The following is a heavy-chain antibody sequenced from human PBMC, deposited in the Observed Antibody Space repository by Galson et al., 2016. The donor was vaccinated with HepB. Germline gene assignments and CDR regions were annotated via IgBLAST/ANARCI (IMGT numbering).Heavy chain of an antibody. CDR3: ATARRGSSCMDY. Sequence: SVKVSCKVAGYSLTEIAIHWVRQAPGKGLEWMGDYDREDGERLYAQIFQGRSTMTEDTSTDTAYMELTRLRSEDTAVYYCATARRGSSCMDYWGQGTLVTVSP. J-gene: IGHJ4*02. D-gene: IGHD2-2*01. CDR1: GYSLTEIA. V-gene: IGHV1-24*01. CDR2: YDREDGER.